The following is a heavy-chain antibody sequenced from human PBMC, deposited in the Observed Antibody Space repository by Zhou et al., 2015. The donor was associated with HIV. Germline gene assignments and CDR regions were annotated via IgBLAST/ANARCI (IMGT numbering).Heavy chain of an antibody. Sequence: VQLVESGGGVVQPGRSLRLSCAASGFTFDDYAMHWVRQAPGKGLEWVSGISWNSGIIGYADSVKGRFTISRDNAKNSLYLQMNSLRAEDTALYYCAKYVAAAGFGDWGQGTLVTVSS. CDR2: ISWNSGII. D-gene: IGHD6-13*01. CDR3: AKYVAAAGFGD. V-gene: IGHV3-9*01. J-gene: IGHJ4*02. CDR1: GFTFDDYA.